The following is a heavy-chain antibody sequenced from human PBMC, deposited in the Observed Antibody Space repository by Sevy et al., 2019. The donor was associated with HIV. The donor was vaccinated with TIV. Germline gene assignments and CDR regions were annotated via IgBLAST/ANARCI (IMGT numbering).Heavy chain of an antibody. Sequence: SESLSLTCTVFGGSISSSSYYWGWIRQPPGKGLEWIGSIYYSGSTYYNPSLKSRVTISVDTSKNQFSLKLSSVTAADTAVYYCARPRGYCSSTSCYSYFDYWGQGTLVTVSS. CDR3: ARPRGYCSSTSCYSYFDY. CDR2: IYYSGST. D-gene: IGHD2-2*01. V-gene: IGHV4-39*01. J-gene: IGHJ4*02. CDR1: GGSISSSSYY.